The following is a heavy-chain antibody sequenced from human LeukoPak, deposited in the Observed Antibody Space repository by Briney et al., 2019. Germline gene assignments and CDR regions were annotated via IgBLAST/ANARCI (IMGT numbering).Heavy chain of an antibody. Sequence: SETLSLTCTVSGGSISSSTYYCGWIRQPPGKGLELMGCKYYSGNSYYNPSLKSRVSISVATSKHQFCLKLSSVTAADTAVYYCARLYYYYGLDVWGQGTTVTVSS. V-gene: IGHV4-39*01. CDR3: ARLYYYYGLDV. CDR2: KYYSGNS. J-gene: IGHJ6*02. CDR1: GGSISSSTYY.